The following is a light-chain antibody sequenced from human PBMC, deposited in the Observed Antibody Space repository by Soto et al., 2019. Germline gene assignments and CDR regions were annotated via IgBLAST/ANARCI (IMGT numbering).Light chain of an antibody. V-gene: IGLV2-14*01. CDR2: EVS. CDR3: CSYAVSSTYV. CDR1: RNDIGAYNY. Sequence: QSVLTQPASVSGSPGQSITISCTGTRNDIGAYNYVSWYQHHPGKAPKLMIYEVSNRPSGVSNRFSGSKSGNTASLTISGLQAEDEADYYCCSYAVSSTYVFGTGTKLTVL. J-gene: IGLJ1*01.